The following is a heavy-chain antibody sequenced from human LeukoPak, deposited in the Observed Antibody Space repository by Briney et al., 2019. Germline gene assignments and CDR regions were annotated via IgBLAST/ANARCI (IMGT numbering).Heavy chain of an antibody. J-gene: IGHJ4*02. CDR1: GYSFTNYW. D-gene: IGHD3-10*01. V-gene: IGHV5-10-1*01. Sequence: PGESLKISCKGSGYSFTNYWISWVRQMPGKGLEWMGRIDPSDSYTNYSPSFQGHVTISADKSISAAYLQWSRQKAADTDMYYCARTYFGELDYWGEGTLVTVSS. CDR2: IDPSDSYT. CDR3: ARTYFGELDY.